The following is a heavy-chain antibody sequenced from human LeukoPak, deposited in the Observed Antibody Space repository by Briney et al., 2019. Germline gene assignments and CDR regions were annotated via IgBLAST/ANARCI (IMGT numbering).Heavy chain of an antibody. J-gene: IGHJ4*02. CDR1: RFTFSSCW. Sequence: NPGGSLRLSCAASRFTFSSCWMSWVRQAPGEGLEWVANIKQDGSEKYYVDSVKGRFTISRDNAKNSLFLQMNSLRAEDTAVYYCAKYHGYYFDGHSYFPYYFDYWGQGTLVTVSS. CDR2: IKQDGSEK. CDR3: AKYHGYYFDGHSYFPYYFDY. V-gene: IGHV3-7*01. D-gene: IGHD3-22*01.